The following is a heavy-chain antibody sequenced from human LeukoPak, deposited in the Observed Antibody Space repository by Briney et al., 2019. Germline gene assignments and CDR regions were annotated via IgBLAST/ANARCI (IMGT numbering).Heavy chain of an antibody. CDR2: ISTSSSYI. V-gene: IGHV3-21*01. CDR3: VRGGYYGAGARYDY. Sequence: GGSLRLSCTASGFTFSSYSMNWVRQAPGKGLEWVSSISTSSSYIYYADSVKGRFTISRDNAKNSLYLQMNSLRGEDTAVYYCVRGGYYGAGARYDYWGQGTLVTVSS. J-gene: IGHJ4*02. CDR1: GFTFSSYS. D-gene: IGHD3-10*01.